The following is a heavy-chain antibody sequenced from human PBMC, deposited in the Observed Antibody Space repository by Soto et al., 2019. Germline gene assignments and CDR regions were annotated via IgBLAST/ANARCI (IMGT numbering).Heavy chain of an antibody. Sequence: EVQLVESGGGLAKPGGSLRLSCAASGFTFSSYSMNWVRQAPGKRLEWVSAISSRSSYIYYADSVKGRFTISRNNAENSLYLQMNSLRAEDTAVYYCARVWRCNWNDDYINDSCDSWGQGTMVTFSS. CDR2: ISSRSSYI. J-gene: IGHJ3*01. V-gene: IGHV3-21*01. D-gene: IGHD1-20*01. CDR1: GFTFSSYS. CDR3: ARVWRCNWNDDYINDSCDS.